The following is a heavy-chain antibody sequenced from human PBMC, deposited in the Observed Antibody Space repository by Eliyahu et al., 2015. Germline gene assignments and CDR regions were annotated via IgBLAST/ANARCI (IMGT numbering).Heavy chain of an antibody. D-gene: IGHD6-6*01. CDR3: ARRRPGLGYSTSSGFDY. CDR2: IYPRDSDT. J-gene: IGHJ4*02. Sequence: EVQLVQSGAEVKKPGESLKISCKGSGYPFTSYWIGWVRQMPGKGLEWRGIIYPRDSDTRYSPSFQGQVTISADRSISTAYLQWSSLKASDTAIYFCARRRPGLGYSTSSGFDYWGQGTLVTVSS. V-gene: IGHV5-51*03. CDR1: GYPFTSYW.